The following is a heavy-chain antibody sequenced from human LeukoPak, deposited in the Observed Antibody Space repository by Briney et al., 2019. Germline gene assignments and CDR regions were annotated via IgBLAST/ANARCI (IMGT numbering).Heavy chain of an antibody. Sequence: SETLSLTCTVSGGSVSSGSYYWSRIRQPPGKGLEWIGYIYYSGSTNYNPSLKSQVTISVDTSRNQFSLKLSSVTAADTAVYYCARSFGSGSYFFDYWGQGTLVTVSS. D-gene: IGHD3-10*01. J-gene: IGHJ4*02. CDR3: ARSFGSGSYFFDY. CDR2: IYYSGST. V-gene: IGHV4-61*01. CDR1: GGSVSSGSYY.